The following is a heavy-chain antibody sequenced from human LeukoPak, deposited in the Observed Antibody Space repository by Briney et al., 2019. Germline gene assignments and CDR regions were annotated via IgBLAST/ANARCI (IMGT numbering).Heavy chain of an antibody. CDR2: ISTSSSTI. CDR3: ANSVTFGGALRGD. D-gene: IGHD3-16*01. CDR1: GFTFSSYS. Sequence: GGSLRLSCAASGFTFSSYSMNWVRQAPGKGLEWVSYISTSSSTIYYADSVKGRFTISRDNAKNSLYLQMNSLRAEDTAVYYCANSVTFGGALRGDWGQGTLVTVSS. J-gene: IGHJ4*02. V-gene: IGHV3-48*01.